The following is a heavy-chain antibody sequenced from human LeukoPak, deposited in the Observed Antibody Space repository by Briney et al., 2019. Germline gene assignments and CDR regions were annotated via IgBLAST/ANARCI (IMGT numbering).Heavy chain of an antibody. CDR3: ARRLGHYDLWSAPLIDI. J-gene: IGHJ3*02. Sequence: SETLSLTCAVSGYSISSGYYWGWIRQPPGKGLEWIGSIYHSGSTYYNPSLKSRVTISVDTSKNQFSLKLSSVTAADTAVYYCARRLGHYDLWSAPLIDIWGQGTMVTVSS. CDR2: IYHSGST. CDR1: GYSISSGYY. D-gene: IGHD3-3*01. V-gene: IGHV4-38-2*01.